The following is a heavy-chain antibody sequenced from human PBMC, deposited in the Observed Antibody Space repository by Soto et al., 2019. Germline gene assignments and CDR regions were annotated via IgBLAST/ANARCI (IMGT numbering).Heavy chain of an antibody. CDR1: GFTFSSYS. CDR3: ASSYYYDSSGYYDAFDI. D-gene: IGHD3-22*01. V-gene: IGHV3-21*01. J-gene: IGHJ3*02. Sequence: GGSLRLSCAASGFTFSSYSMNWVRQAPGKGLEWVSSISSSSSYIYYADSVKGRFTISRDNAKNSLYLQMNSLRAEDTAVYYCASSYYYDSSGYYDAFDIWGQGTMVTVSS. CDR2: ISSSSSYI.